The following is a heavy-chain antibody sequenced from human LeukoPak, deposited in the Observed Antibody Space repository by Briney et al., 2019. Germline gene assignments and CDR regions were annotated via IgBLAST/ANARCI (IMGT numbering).Heavy chain of an antibody. CDR3: ASSIAAAGKLDY. V-gene: IGHV3-30*04. CDR2: ISYDGSNK. Sequence: GGSLRLSCAASGFTFSSYAMHWVRQAPGKGLEWVAVISYDGSNKYYADSVEGRFTISRDNSKNTLYLQMNSLRAEDTAVYYCASSIAAAGKLDYWGQGTLVTVSS. J-gene: IGHJ4*02. CDR1: GFTFSSYA. D-gene: IGHD6-13*01.